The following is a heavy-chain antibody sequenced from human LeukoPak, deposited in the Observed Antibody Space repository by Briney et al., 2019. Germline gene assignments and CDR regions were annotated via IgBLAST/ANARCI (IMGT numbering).Heavy chain of an antibody. CDR2: INPNSGGT. CDR3: ARELLWFGEAFDY. D-gene: IGHD3-10*01. V-gene: IGHV1-2*02. Sequence: ASVKVSCKASGYTFTGYYMHWVRQAPGQGLEWMGWINPNSGGTNYAQKFQGRVTMTRDTSISTAYMELSRLRSDDTAVYYCARELLWFGEAFDYWGQGTLVTVSS. CDR1: GYTFTGYY. J-gene: IGHJ4*02.